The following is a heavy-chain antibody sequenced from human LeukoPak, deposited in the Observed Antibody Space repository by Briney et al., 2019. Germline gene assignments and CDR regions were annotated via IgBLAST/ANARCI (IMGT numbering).Heavy chain of an antibody. CDR1: GFTFSSYG. CDR3: ARDKGNSIVGDMRDDFDI. J-gene: IGHJ3*02. Sequence: GGSLRLSCAASGFTFSSYGMHWVRQAPGKGLEWVAGIWSDGSNKYYAGSIKGRFTMCRDNSKIALYLQMNSLKAEDMAVYYCARDKGNSIVGDMRDDFDIWGQGTMVTVSS. CDR2: IWSDGSNK. D-gene: IGHD1-26*01. V-gene: IGHV3-33*01.